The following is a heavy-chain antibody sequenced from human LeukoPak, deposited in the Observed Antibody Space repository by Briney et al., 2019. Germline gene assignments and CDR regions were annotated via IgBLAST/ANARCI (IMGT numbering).Heavy chain of an antibody. CDR2: ISPSGGST. J-gene: IGHJ4*02. D-gene: IGHD5-18*01. CDR3: ARDSAPGDTYGLLGIDS. Sequence: GASVKVSCKAFGYTFTSNYMHWVRQAPGQGPEWIGVISPSGGSTTYAQKFQGRVTLTRDTSISTAYMELSRLRSDDTAVYYCARDSAPGDTYGLLGIDSWGQGTLVTVSS. CDR1: GYTFTSNY. V-gene: IGHV1-46*01.